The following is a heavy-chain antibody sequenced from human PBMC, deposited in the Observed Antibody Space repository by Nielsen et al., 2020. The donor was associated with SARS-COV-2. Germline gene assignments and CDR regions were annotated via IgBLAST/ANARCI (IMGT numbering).Heavy chain of an antibody. CDR2: IYYSGST. Sequence: SETLSLTCTVSGGSISSGGYYWSWIRQHPGKGLEWIGYIYYSGSTNYNPSLKRRVTMSVDTSKNQFSLKLSSVTAADTAVYYCARGVGYYDSSGYHFDYWGQGTLVTVSS. J-gene: IGHJ4*02. V-gene: IGHV4-61*08. CDR3: ARGVGYYDSSGYHFDY. D-gene: IGHD3-22*01. CDR1: GGSISSGGYY.